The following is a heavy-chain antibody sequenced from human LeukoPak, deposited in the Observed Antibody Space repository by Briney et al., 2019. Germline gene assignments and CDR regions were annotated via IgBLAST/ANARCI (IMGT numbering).Heavy chain of an antibody. CDR3: AKDEYYDSSGYYYVVSFDS. Sequence: AGGSLRLSCAASGFTFSTHAMSWVRQAPGKGLEWVSVISGSGGSTYYGDSVKGRFTISRDNSKNTLYLQMNSLRAEDTAVYYYAKDEYYDSSGYYYVVSFDSWGQGTLVTVSS. CDR2: ISGSGGST. CDR1: GFTFSTHA. D-gene: IGHD3-22*01. J-gene: IGHJ4*02. V-gene: IGHV3-23*01.